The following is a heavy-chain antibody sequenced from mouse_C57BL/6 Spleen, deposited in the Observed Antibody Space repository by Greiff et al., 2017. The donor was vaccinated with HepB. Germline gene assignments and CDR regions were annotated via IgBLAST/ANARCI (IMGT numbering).Heavy chain of an antibody. CDR3: TAYYSPAWFAY. J-gene: IGHJ3*01. D-gene: IGHD2-12*01. Sequence: VQLQQSGADLVRPGASVKLSCTASGFNIKDYYMHWVKQRPEQGLEWIGRIDPEDGDTEYAPKFQGKATMTADTSSNTAYLQLSSLTSEDTAVYYCTAYYSPAWFAYWGQGTLVTVSA. V-gene: IGHV14-1*01. CDR1: GFNIKDYY. CDR2: IDPEDGDT.